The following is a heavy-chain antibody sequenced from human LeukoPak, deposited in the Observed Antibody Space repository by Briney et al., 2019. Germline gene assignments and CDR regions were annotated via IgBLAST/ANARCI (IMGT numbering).Heavy chain of an antibody. J-gene: IGHJ4*02. Sequence: GGSLRLSCAASGFTVSSNYMSWVRQAPGKGLEWVSVIYSGGSTYYADSVKGRFTISRDNSKNTLYLQMNSLRAEDTAVYYCASNPEDYYGSGSYSYRRDYWGQGTLVTVSS. CDR1: GFTVSSNY. D-gene: IGHD3-10*01. CDR3: ASNPEDYYGSGSYSYRRDY. CDR2: IYSGGST. V-gene: IGHV3-66*02.